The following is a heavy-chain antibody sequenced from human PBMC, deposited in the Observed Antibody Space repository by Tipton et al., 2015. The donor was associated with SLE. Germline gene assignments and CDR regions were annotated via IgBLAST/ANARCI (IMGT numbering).Heavy chain of an antibody. CDR2: IKQDGSEK. J-gene: IGHJ6*02. V-gene: IGHV3-7*01. CDR3: ATDVWYFCYGMDV. D-gene: IGHD2-21*01. CDR1: GFTFSSYW. Sequence: GSLRLSCAASGFTFSSYWMSWVRQAPGKGLEWVANIKQDGSEKYYVDSVKGRVTIYRDNAKNSLYLQMNSLRAEVTAVHYCATDVWYFCYGMDVWGQGTTVTVSS.